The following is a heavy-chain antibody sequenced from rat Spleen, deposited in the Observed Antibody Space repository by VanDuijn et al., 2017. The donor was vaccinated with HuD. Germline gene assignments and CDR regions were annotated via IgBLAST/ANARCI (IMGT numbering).Heavy chain of an antibody. CDR3: ASRTGNWFAY. CDR2: ISTSGSNT. V-gene: IGHV5-25*01. D-gene: IGHD5-1*01. Sequence: EVLLVESGGGLVLPGRSLKLSCAASGFSFSNHYMAWVRQAPKKGLEWVATISTSGSNTFYPDSVKGRFTISRDNAKSSLYLQMDSLKSEDTATYYCASRTGNWFAYWGQGTLVTVSS. J-gene: IGHJ3*01. CDR1: GFSFSNHY.